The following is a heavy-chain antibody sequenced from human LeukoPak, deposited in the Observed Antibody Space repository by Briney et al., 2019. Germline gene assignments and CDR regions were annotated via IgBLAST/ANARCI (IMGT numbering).Heavy chain of an antibody. CDR2: ISSSGSTI. D-gene: IGHD2-15*01. V-gene: IGHV3-48*03. CDR1: GFTFSSYE. CDR3: AKSVAPYCSGGSCFDAFDI. J-gene: IGHJ3*02. Sequence: GGSLRLSCAASGFTFSSYEMNWVRQAPGKGLEWVSYISSSGSTIYYADSVKGRFTISRDDAKNTLYLQMNSLRAEDTAVYYCAKSVAPYCSGGSCFDAFDIWGQGTMVTVPS.